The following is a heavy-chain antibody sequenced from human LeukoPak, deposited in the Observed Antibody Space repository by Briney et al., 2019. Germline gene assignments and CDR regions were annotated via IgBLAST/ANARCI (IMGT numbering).Heavy chain of an antibody. CDR2: ISAYNGNT. J-gene: IGHJ4*02. CDR1: GYTFTSYG. Sequence: ASVKVSCKASGYTFTSYGISWVRQAPGQGLEWMGWISAYNGNTNYAQRVQGRVTMTTDTSTSTAYMELRSLRSDDTAVYYCARDADTFMAYYFDCWGQGTLVTVSS. D-gene: IGHD5-18*01. V-gene: IGHV1-18*01. CDR3: ARDADTFMAYYFDC.